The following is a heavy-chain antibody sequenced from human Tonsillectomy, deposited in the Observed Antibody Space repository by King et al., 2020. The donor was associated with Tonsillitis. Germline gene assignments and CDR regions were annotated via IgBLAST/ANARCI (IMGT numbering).Heavy chain of an antibody. CDR3: ARAVLVGETRGFDY. V-gene: IGHV3-33*01. J-gene: IGHJ4*02. D-gene: IGHD1-26*01. CDR2: IWSDGTNE. CDR1: GFTFRSHG. Sequence: VQLVESGGGVVQPGTSLRLSCAASGFTFRSHGMHWVRQAPGKGLEWVAVIWSDGTNENYADSVKGRFTISGDNSMNTLFLQMNSLRAKDTAVYYCARAVLVGETRGFDYWGQGTLVTASS.